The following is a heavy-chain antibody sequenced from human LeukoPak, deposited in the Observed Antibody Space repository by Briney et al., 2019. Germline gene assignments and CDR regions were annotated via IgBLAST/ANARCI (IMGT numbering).Heavy chain of an antibody. CDR1: GFTFSTYW. J-gene: IGHJ5*02. D-gene: IGHD6-13*01. Sequence: GGSLRLSCAASGFTFSTYWMTWVRQAPGKGLEWVANIKQDGNEKYYVDSVKGRFTISRDNAKNSLYLQMNSLRAEDTAVYYCARFRAATGPLKADWFDPWGQGTLVTVSS. V-gene: IGHV3-7*01. CDR3: ARFRAATGPLKADWFDP. CDR2: IKQDGNEK.